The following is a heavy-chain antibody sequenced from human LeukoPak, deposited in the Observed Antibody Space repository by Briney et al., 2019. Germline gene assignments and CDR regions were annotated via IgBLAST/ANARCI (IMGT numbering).Heavy chain of an antibody. D-gene: IGHD2-8*01. CDR2: VSSNGGGT. J-gene: IGHJ6*02. CDR3: ARRRDCSNGVCYGMDV. CDR1: GFTLSTHV. V-gene: IGHV3-64*01. Sequence: GGSLRLSCAASGFTLSTHVMHWVRQAPGKGLEYVSGVSSNGGGTYSGNSVKGRFTISRDTSKNTLYLQMGSLSAEDTAVYYCARRRDCSNGVCYGMDVWGQGTTVTVSS.